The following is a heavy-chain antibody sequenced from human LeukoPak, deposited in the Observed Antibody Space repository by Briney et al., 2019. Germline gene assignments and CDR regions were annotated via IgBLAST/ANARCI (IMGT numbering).Heavy chain of an antibody. CDR3: ARGRRTILGATSPDY. CDR2: ISYDGSNK. CDR1: GFTFSSYG. D-gene: IGHD1-26*01. Sequence: GRSLRLSCAASGFTFSSYGMHWVRQAPGKGLEWVAVISYDGSNKYYADSVKGRFTISRDNSKNTLYLQMNSLGAEDTAVYYCARGRRTILGATSPDYWGQGTLVTVSS. V-gene: IGHV3-30*03. J-gene: IGHJ4*02.